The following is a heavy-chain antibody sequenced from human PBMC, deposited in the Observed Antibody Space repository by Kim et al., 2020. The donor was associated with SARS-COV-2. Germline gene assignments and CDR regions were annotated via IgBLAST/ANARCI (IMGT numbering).Heavy chain of an antibody. CDR1: GFIFNNAW. CDR3: AGGTAGGY. D-gene: IGHD1-26*01. Sequence: GGSLRLSCAASGFIFNNAWMTWVRQAPGKGLEWVSLIKPKAEGETTDYAAPVKGRFTISRDDPKNMVYLQMDSLKFEDTAVYYCAGGTAGGYWGQGTLVTVSS. V-gene: IGHV3-15*01. CDR2: IKPKAEGETT. J-gene: IGHJ4*02.